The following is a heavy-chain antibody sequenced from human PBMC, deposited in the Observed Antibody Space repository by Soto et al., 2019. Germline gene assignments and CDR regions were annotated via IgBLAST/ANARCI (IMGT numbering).Heavy chain of an antibody. CDR1: GGTFGNSA. V-gene: IGHV1-69*05. CDR3: ERDKDRQPLGGNYCDGIDV. D-gene: IGHD3-3*02. J-gene: IGHJ6*02. CDR2: IIPIFPTP. Sequence: QVQLVQSGAEVKKPGSSVTVSCKASGGTFGNSAISWVRQAPGQGLEWMGGIIPIFPTPDYAQKFQGRVTITTDEWTTTVYMALTSLRSEDTAVYDWERDKDRQPLGGNYCDGIDVWGQATTVTVSS.